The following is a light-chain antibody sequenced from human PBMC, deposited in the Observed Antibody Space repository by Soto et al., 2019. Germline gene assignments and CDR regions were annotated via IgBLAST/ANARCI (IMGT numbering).Light chain of an antibody. Sequence: SYELTQPPSVSVAPEKTATITCGGNNIGNKRVHWYRQKPGQAPVLLISYDSDRPSGIPERFSGSNSENTATLTISRVEARDEADYYCQVWDIMTDNYVFGSGNKLTVL. J-gene: IGLJ1*01. CDR2: YDS. V-gene: IGLV3-21*04. CDR1: NIGNKR. CDR3: QVWDIMTDNYV.